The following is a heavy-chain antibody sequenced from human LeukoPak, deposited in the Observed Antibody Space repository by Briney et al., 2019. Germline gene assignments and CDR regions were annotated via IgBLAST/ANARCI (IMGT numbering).Heavy chain of an antibody. Sequence: PGRSLRLSCAASGFTFNNYGMHWVRQAPGKGLEWVSSISSGTSYIYYADSVKGRFTISRDNAKNSLYLQMNSLRAEDTAVYYCARDLRFGELLSTYYFDYWGQGTLVTVSS. V-gene: IGHV3-21*01. J-gene: IGHJ4*02. CDR3: ARDLRFGELLSTYYFDY. CDR1: GFTFNNYG. D-gene: IGHD3-10*01. CDR2: ISSGTSYI.